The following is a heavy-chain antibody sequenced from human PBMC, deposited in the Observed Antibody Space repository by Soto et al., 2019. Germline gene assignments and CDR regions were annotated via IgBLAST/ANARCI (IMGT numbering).Heavy chain of an antibody. D-gene: IGHD1-1*01. J-gene: IGHJ5*02. V-gene: IGHV4-31*03. CDR2: RAYSGTS. CDR1: GDSVSSGGYF. Sequence: QVQLQESGPGLVKPSQTLSLTCTISGDSVSSGGYFWTWLRQRPGKGLELMGYRAYSGTSYYSASLLSRVSLSLDTSKTQFSLRLESVTPAATAVYSCASLLMLLERPSWFDPWGEGTLVIVSS. CDR3: ASLLMLLERPSWFDP.